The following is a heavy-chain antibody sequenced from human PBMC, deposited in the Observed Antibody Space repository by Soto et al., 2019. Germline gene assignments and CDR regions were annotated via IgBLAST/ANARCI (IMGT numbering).Heavy chain of an antibody. Sequence: QVQLQESGPGLVKPSETLSLTCTVSGGSISSYYWSWIRQPPGKGLEWIGYIYYSGSTNYNPSLKSRVTISVDTSKNQFSLKLSSVTAADTAVYYCAREGGYYDSSGYYHYGMDVWGQGTTVTVSS. CDR1: GGSISSYY. V-gene: IGHV4-59*01. J-gene: IGHJ6*02. CDR2: IYYSGST. CDR3: AREGGYYDSSGYYHYGMDV. D-gene: IGHD3-22*01.